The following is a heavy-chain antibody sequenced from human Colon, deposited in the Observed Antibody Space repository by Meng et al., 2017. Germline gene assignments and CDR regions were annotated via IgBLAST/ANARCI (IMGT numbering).Heavy chain of an antibody. CDR3: TRENLWFGDW. D-gene: IGHD3-10*01. J-gene: IGHJ4*02. CDR1: GYTFNRYA. CDR2: INIDNGDT. V-gene: IGHV1-3*04. Sequence: QAQLVQAGAEVKKSGASGRVSCKASGYTFNRYALQWVRQAPGQRLEWMGWINIDNGDTKYSEKFQGRVTLTRDTSASTAYMELSGLRSEDTAVYYCTRENLWFGDWWGQGTLVTVSS.